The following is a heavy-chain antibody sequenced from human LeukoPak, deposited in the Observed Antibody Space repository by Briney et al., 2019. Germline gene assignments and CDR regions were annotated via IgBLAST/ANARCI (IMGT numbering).Heavy chain of an antibody. V-gene: IGHV3-48*04. D-gene: IGHD2-21*02. J-gene: IGHJ4*02. CDR2: ISTSGDSI. CDR3: ARDLYEVTESLVDY. Sequence: GGSLRLSCVASGFTFSSYGMNWVRQAPGKGLEWVSYISTSGDSIYYADYVKGRFTISRDNAKNSLFLQMNSLRAEDTAVYYCARDLYEVTESLVDYWGQGTLVTVSS. CDR1: GFTFSSYG.